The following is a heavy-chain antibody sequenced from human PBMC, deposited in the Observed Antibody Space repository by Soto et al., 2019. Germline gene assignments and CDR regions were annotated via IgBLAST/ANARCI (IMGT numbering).Heavy chain of an antibody. Sequence: QVQLVQSGAEVQKPGSSVKVSCKASGGTFSSYAISWVRQAPGQGLEWRGGIIPIFGTANYAQKFQGRVTITADEYTSTAYMELSSLRSEDTAVYYCASPPPQAYNWNSEVGYYYYYGMDVWGQGTTVTVSS. CDR1: GGTFSSYA. D-gene: IGHD1-7*01. V-gene: IGHV1-69*01. J-gene: IGHJ6*02. CDR2: IIPIFGTA. CDR3: ASPPPQAYNWNSEVGYYYYYGMDV.